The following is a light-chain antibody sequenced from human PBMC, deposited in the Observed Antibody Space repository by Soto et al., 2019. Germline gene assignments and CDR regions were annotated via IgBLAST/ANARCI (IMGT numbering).Light chain of an antibody. J-gene: IGLJ1*01. CDR3: YSYAGSSTYV. V-gene: IGLV2-23*02. Sequence: QSALTQPASVAGSPGQSITISCTGTSSDVGTYDLVSWYQQLPDKAPKLIIHEVNKRPSGVSTRFSGSNSGNTAYLTISGLQPYDDADYHCYSYAGSSTYVLGNGTKLTVL. CDR1: SSDVGTYDL. CDR2: EVN.